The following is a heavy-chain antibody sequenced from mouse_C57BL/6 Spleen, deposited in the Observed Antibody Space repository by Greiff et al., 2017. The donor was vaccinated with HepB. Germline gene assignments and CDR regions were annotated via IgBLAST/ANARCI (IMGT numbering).Heavy chain of an antibody. CDR3: ARRDSSGPAWFAY. CDR2: ISSGGSYT. Sequence: EVMLVESGGDLVKPGGSLKLSCAASGFTFSSYGMSWVRQTPDKRLEWVATISSGGSYTYYPDSVKGRFTISRDNAKNTLYLQMSSLKSEDTAMYDCARRDSSGPAWFAYWGQGTLVTVSA. J-gene: IGHJ3*01. V-gene: IGHV5-6*02. CDR1: GFTFSSYG. D-gene: IGHD3-2*02.